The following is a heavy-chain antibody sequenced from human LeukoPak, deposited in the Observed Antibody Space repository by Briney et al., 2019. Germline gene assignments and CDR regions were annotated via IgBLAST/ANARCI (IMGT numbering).Heavy chain of an antibody. CDR2: IGPYNGNT. CDR1: GYTFTSYG. D-gene: IGHD1-26*01. J-gene: IGHJ6*03. Sequence: ASVKVSCKTSGYTFTSYGISWVRQAPGQGLEWMGWIGPYNGNTKYAQKFQGRVTVTTDTSTSTAYMELRSLRSDDTAVYFCARAVLGGPTVYYNYYHMDVWGKGTTVTVSS. V-gene: IGHV1-18*01. CDR3: ARAVLGGPTVYYNYYHMDV.